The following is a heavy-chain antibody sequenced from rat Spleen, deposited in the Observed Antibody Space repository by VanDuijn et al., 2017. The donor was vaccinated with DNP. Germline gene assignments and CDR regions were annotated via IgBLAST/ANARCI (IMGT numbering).Heavy chain of an antibody. Sequence: QVQLKESGPGLVQPSQTLSLTCTVSGLSLTSNSVTWIRQPPGKGLEWMGVMWNHGGTDYNSAIKSRLSISRDTSKSQVFLKRNSLQTEDTAMYFCARATYYGNNPYWYFDFWGPGTMDTVSS. CDR1: GLSLTSNS. D-gene: IGHD1-9*01. CDR2: MWNHGGT. CDR3: ARATYYGNNPYWYFDF. J-gene: IGHJ1*01. V-gene: IGHV2-47*01.